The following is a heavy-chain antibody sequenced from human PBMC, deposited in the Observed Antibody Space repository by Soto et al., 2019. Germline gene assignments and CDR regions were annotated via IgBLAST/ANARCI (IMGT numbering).Heavy chain of an antibody. D-gene: IGHD6-19*01. CDR3: ARMYNSGFYRPEGDYYYYGMDV. J-gene: IGHJ6*02. Sequence: QVQLQESGPGLVKPSETLSVTCTVSGDSISDYCWSWIRQPAGKGLEWIGRLGTSGSTKYNPSLKSRVTMSADTSKNQFSLNLSTVTAADTAIYYCARMYNSGFYRPEGDYYYYGMDVWGQGTTVTVSS. CDR2: LGTSGST. V-gene: IGHV4-4*07. CDR1: GDSISDYC.